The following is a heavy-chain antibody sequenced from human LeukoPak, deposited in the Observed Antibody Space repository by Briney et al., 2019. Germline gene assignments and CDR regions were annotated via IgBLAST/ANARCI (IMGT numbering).Heavy chain of an antibody. Sequence: PGGSLRLSCAASGFTFSSYGMSWVRQAPGKGLEWVSAISGSGGSTYYADSVKGRFTISRDNAKNSLYLQMNSLRAEDTALYYCAKDLWDLGDHGGYFDYWGQGTLVTVSS. V-gene: IGHV3-23*01. CDR2: ISGSGGST. CDR1: GFTFSSYG. CDR3: AKDLWDLGDHGGYFDY. D-gene: IGHD2-21*02. J-gene: IGHJ4*02.